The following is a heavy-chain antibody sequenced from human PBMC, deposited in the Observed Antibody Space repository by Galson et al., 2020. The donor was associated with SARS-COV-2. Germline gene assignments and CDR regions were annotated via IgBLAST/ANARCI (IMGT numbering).Heavy chain of an antibody. J-gene: IGHJ4*02. D-gene: IGHD2-2*01. V-gene: IGHV3-30*16. CDR1: GYTFSSYA. CDR3: AREQSYALYGGFDY. Sequence: GGSLKLSCAASGYTFSSYAMHWVRQAPGKGLEWVAVISYDGSNKYYADSVKGRFTISRDNSKNTLYLQMNSLRAEDTAVYYCAREQSYALYGGFDYWGQGTLVTVSS. CDR2: ISYDGSNK.